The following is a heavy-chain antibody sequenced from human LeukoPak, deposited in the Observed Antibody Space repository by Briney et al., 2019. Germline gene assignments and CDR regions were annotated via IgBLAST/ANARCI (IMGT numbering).Heavy chain of an antibody. CDR3: AREGVLEWLLPDY. D-gene: IGHD3-3*01. J-gene: IGHJ4*02. CDR2: ISSSSSTI. Sequence: GGSLRLSSAASGFTFSSYSMNWVRQAPGKGLEWVSYISSSSSTIYYADSVKGRFTISRDNAKNSLYLQMNSLRAEDTAVYYCAREGVLEWLLPDYWGQGTLVTVSS. CDR1: GFTFSSYS. V-gene: IGHV3-48*01.